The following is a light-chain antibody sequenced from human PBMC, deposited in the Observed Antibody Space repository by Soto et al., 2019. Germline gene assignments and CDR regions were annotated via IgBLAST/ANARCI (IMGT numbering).Light chain of an antibody. CDR2: DAS. CDR3: QQRSSWPLT. Sequence: EIVLTQPPATLSLSPGERATLSCRASQSVGSYLAWYQQKPGQAPRLLIYDASNRATGIPARFSGSGSGTDFTLTISSLEPEDFAVYYCQQRSSWPLTFGGGTKVDIK. CDR1: QSVGSY. J-gene: IGKJ4*01. V-gene: IGKV3-11*01.